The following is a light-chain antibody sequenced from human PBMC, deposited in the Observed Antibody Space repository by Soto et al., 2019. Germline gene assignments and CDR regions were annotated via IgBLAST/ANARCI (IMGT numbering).Light chain of an antibody. Sequence: EFVLTQSPGTLSLSPGERGTLSCRASQSVSSSYLAWYQQKPGQAPRLLIYGASNRATGIPDRFSGSGSGTDFTLTISRLDPEDFAVYYCQQYNSPLTFGGGTKVDIK. J-gene: IGKJ4*01. CDR3: QQYNSPLT. CDR1: QSVSSSY. V-gene: IGKV3-20*01. CDR2: GAS.